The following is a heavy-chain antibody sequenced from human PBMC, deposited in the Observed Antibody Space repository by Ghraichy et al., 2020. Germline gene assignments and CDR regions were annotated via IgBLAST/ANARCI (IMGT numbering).Heavy chain of an antibody. CDR2: MYYSGST. CDR1: DGSISSSSYY. V-gene: IGHV4-39*01. Sequence: ETLSLTCTVSDGSISSSSYYWGWIRQPPGKGLEWIGSMYYSGSTYYNSSLKSRVTMSVDTSKNQFSLKLTSVTAADTAVYYCARRHGDYVGGNYFYYGMDVWGQGTTVTVSS. CDR3: ARRHGDYVGGNYFYYGMDV. D-gene: IGHD4-17*01. J-gene: IGHJ6*02.